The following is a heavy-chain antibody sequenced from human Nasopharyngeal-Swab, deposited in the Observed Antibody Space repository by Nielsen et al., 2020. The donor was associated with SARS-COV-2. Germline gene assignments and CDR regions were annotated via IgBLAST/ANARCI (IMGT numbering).Heavy chain of an antibody. CDR3: AKGWLLGNYMDV. D-gene: IGHD5-12*01. CDR1: GFIFRNYG. CDR2: ISFDGSSQ. J-gene: IGHJ6*03. Sequence: GGSLRLSCAASGFIFRNYGMHWVRQTAGKGLEWVAVISFDGSSQYYVDPVKGRFTISRDNSKSTLYLQMNSLRDEDTAVYYCAKGWLLGNYMDVWGKGTTVTV. V-gene: IGHV3-30*18.